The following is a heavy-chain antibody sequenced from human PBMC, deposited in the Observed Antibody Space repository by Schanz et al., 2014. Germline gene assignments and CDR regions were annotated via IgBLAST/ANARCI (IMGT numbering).Heavy chain of an antibody. CDR2: ISGRGDST. CDR1: GFTFSSYA. D-gene: IGHD4-17*01. J-gene: IGHJ3*02. CDR3: AKDMHKDYGGKPQAFDI. V-gene: IGHV3-23*04. Sequence: VQLVESGGSVVQPGRSLRLSCAASGFTFSSYAMSWFRQAPGKGLEWVSLISGRGDSTHYADSVKGRFTVSRDNSKNTLYLQMNSLRAEDTAVYYCAKDMHKDYGGKPQAFDIWGQGTMVTVSS.